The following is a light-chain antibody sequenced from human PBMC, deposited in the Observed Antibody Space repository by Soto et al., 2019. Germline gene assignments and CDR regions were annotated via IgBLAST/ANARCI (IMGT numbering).Light chain of an antibody. CDR2: EVS. V-gene: IGLV2-14*01. J-gene: IGLJ2*01. CDR3: AVWDSSLNGVA. Sequence: QSALTQPASVSGSPGQSITISCTGTSSDVGSYNYVSWYQQHPGKAPKLMIHEVSNRPSGVSNRFSGSKSGNTASLTISGLQAEDEADYYCAVWDSSLNGVAFGGGTKLTVL. CDR1: SSDVGSYNY.